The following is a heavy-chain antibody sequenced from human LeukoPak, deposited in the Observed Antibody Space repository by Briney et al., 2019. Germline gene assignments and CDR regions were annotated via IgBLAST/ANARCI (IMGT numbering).Heavy chain of an antibody. CDR2: ISGYNVNT. V-gene: IGHV1-18*01. Sequence: ASVKVSCKASGYTFTSYGIGWVRQAPGQGLEWMGWISGYNVNTNYAQKLQGRVTMTTDTSTSTASLELRSLRSDDTAVYYCARDGQYYFDSSGYSLIPDAFNIWGQGTMVTVSS. J-gene: IGHJ3*02. D-gene: IGHD3-22*01. CDR1: GYTFTSYG. CDR3: ARDGQYYFDSSGYSLIPDAFNI.